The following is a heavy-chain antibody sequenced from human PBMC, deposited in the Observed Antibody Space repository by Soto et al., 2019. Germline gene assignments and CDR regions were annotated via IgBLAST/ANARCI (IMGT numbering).Heavy chain of an antibody. CDR3: ARGDRYSYGLYYFDY. D-gene: IGHD5-18*01. CDR2: IIPIFGTA. Sequence: SVKVSCKASGGTFSSYAISWVRQAPGQGLEWMGGIIPIFGTANYAQKFQGRVTITADKSTSTAYMELSSLRSEDTALYYCARGDRYSYGLYYFDYWGQGTLVTVSS. V-gene: IGHV1-69*06. CDR1: GGTFSSYA. J-gene: IGHJ4*02.